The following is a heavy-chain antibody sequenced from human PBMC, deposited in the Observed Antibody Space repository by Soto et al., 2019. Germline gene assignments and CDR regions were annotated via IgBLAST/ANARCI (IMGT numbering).Heavy chain of an antibody. Sequence: ASVKGSCTASGYTFISYGISWVRQAPGHGLEWVGWMSAFTGKADYAQIFQDRVTMTTDTSTSTAYMELRSLRSDDTAVYYCARDQRYYGSGYYYSDSWGQGTLVTVS. D-gene: IGHD3-10*01. CDR2: MSAFTGKA. CDR3: ARDQRYYGSGYYYSDS. J-gene: IGHJ1*01. V-gene: IGHV1-18*04. CDR1: GYTFISYG.